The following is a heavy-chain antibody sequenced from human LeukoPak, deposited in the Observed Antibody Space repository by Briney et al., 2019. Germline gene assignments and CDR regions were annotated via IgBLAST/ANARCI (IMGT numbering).Heavy chain of an antibody. J-gene: IGHJ4*02. CDR3: TRDQTPYY. V-gene: IGHV3-49*04. Sequence: PGGSLRLSCTASAFTFGDYAISWVRQAQGKVLECVGFIRSKDYAGTTDYAASVKGRFTISRDDSKSIAYLHMNSLKTEDTAVYYCTRDQTPYYWGQGTLITVSS. CDR2: IRSKDYAGTT. CDR1: AFTFGDYA.